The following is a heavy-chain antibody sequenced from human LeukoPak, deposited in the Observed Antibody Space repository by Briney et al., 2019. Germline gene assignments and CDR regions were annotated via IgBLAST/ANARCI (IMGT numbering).Heavy chain of an antibody. V-gene: IGHV4-59*08. CDR1: GGSISSYY. J-gene: IGHJ5*02. Sequence: PSETLSLTCTVSGGSISSYYWSWIRQPPAKGLEWIGYIYYSGSTNYNPSLKSRVTISVDTSKNQFSLKLSSVTAADTAVYYCARRRAEGGSNGHYNWFDPWGQGILVTVSS. CDR3: ARRRAEGGSNGHYNWFDP. D-gene: IGHD6-13*01. CDR2: IYYSGST.